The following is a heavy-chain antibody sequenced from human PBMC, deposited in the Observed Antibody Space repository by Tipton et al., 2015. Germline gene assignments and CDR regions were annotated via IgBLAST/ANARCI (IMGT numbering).Heavy chain of an antibody. Sequence: SLRLSCAASGFTFSSYWMHWARQAPGKGLVWVSRSNSDGSNTNYADSVKGRFTISRDNAKNTLYLQMNSLRAEDTAVYYCARSRGHPRYYGMDVWGQGTTVTVSS. CDR1: GFTFSSYW. V-gene: IGHV3-74*01. D-gene: IGHD5-12*01. CDR3: ARSRGHPRYYGMDV. CDR2: SNSDGSNT. J-gene: IGHJ6*02.